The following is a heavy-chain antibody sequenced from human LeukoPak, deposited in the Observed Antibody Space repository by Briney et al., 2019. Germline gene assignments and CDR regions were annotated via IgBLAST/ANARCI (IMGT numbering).Heavy chain of an antibody. CDR3: VRQGRWD. CDR1: GGSFSGYY. V-gene: IGHV4-59*08. CDR2: IYYSGST. J-gene: IGHJ4*02. Sequence: SETLSLTCAVYGGSFSGYYWSWIRQPPGKGLEWIGYIYYSGSTNYNPSLKSRVTISVDTSKNQFSLNLSSVTAADTAVYYCVRQGRWDWGQGTLVTVSS. D-gene: IGHD4-23*01.